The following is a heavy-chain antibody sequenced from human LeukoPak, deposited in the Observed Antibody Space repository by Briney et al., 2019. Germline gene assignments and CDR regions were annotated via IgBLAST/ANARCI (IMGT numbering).Heavy chain of an antibody. Sequence: PGGSLRLSCAASGFTFSSYWMHWVRQAPGKGLVWVSRINSDGSSTSYADSVKGRFTISRDNAKNTLYLQMNSLRAEDTAVYYCAKDLRDFWSGFWFDPWGQGTLVTVSS. V-gene: IGHV3-74*01. CDR3: AKDLRDFWSGFWFDP. CDR1: GFTFSSYW. J-gene: IGHJ5*02. CDR2: INSDGSST. D-gene: IGHD3-3*01.